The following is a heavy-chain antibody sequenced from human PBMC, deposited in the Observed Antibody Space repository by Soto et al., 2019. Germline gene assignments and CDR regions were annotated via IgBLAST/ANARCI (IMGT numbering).Heavy chain of an antibody. CDR3: TIYSYYYDSSGYYIAPGDYYYGMDV. V-gene: IGHV3-15*07. CDR1: GFTFSNAW. J-gene: IGHJ6*02. Sequence: GGSLRLSCAASGFTFSNAWMNWVRQAPGKGLEWVGRIKSKTDGGTTDYAAPVKGRFTISREDSKNTLYLQMNSLKTEDTAVYYCTIYSYYYDSSGYYIAPGDYYYGMDVWGQGTTVTVSS. D-gene: IGHD3-22*01. CDR2: IKSKTDGGTT.